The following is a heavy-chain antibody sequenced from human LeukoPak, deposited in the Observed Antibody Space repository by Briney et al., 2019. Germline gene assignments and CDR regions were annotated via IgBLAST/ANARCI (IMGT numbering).Heavy chain of an antibody. J-gene: IGHJ4*02. CDR1: GFTFSSYA. V-gene: IGHV3-64*01. CDR3: AGGLGVPAGFDY. Sequence: GGSLRLSCSASGFTFSSYAMHWVRQAPGKGLEYVSAISSNGGSTYYANSVQGRFTISRDNSQKTLYLPMGSLRAEEMAVYYCAGGLGVPAGFDYWGPGTLVTVSS. D-gene: IGHD3-16*01. CDR2: ISSNGGST.